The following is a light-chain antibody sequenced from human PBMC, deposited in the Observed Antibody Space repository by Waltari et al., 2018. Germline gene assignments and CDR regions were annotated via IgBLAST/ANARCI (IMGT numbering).Light chain of an antibody. Sequence: SSELTQDPAVSVALGQTVRVTGQGDRLRSYYATWYQQKAGQAPVVLIFGKNNRPSGIPDRFSGSSSGNTASLTITGTQAEDEAEYYCHSRDISGNHLVLFGGGTKLTVL. CDR2: GKN. CDR3: HSRDISGNHLVL. V-gene: IGLV3-19*01. J-gene: IGLJ3*02. CDR1: RLRSYY.